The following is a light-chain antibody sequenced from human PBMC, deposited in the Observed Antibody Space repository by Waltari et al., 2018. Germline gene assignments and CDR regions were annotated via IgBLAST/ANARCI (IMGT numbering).Light chain of an antibody. CDR3: LQHNTYPLT. V-gene: IGKV1-17*01. Sequence: DIQMTQSPSSLSASVGDTVTITCRASHGISKYLNWFQQKPGKAPKLLIYAATTLQSGVPSRFSGSGSGTEFTLTISSLQPEDFAAYYCLQHNTYPLTFGPGTKLDIK. CDR2: AAT. J-gene: IGKJ3*01. CDR1: HGISKY.